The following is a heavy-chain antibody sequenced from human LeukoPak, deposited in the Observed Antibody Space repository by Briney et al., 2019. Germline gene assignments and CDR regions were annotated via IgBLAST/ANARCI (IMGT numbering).Heavy chain of an antibody. CDR3: ARDKAVTTGVTQHFQH. V-gene: IGHV3-23*01. J-gene: IGHJ1*01. D-gene: IGHD4-23*01. CDR2: ISGSGDIT. CDR1: GFAFGSYA. Sequence: PGGSLRLSCEASGFAFGSYAMTWVRQAPGKGLEWVSVISGSGDITYYADSVKGRFTISRDNSKNTLYLHMNSLRTEDTAVYYCARDKAVTTGVTQHFQHWGQGTLVTVSS.